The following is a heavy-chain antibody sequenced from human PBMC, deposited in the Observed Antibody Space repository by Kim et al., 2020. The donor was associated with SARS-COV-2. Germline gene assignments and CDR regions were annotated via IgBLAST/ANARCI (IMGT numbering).Heavy chain of an antibody. CDR3: ARDNYGGYSPYFDY. D-gene: IGHD4-17*01. Sequence: YNPSLTSRVAISIDTSKSQFSLQLSSVTAADTAVYYCARDNYGGYSPYFDYWGQGTLVTVSS. V-gene: IGHV4-59*01. J-gene: IGHJ4*02.